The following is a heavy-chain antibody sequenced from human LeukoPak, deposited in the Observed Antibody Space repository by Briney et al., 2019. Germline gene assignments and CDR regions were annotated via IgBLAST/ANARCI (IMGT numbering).Heavy chain of an antibody. CDR2: INPNSGGT. V-gene: IGHV1-2*06. J-gene: IGHJ4*02. Sequence: ASVKVSCKASGYTFTGYYMHWVRQAPGQGLEWMGRINPNSGGTNYAQKFQGRVTMTRDTSISPAYMELSRLRSDDTAVYYCATSLRQWLATVPFDYWGQGTLVTVSS. CDR1: GYTFTGYY. D-gene: IGHD6-19*01. CDR3: ATSLRQWLATVPFDY.